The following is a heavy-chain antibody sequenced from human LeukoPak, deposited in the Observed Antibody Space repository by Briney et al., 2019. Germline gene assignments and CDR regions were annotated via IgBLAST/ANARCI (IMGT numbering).Heavy chain of an antibody. J-gene: IGHJ4*02. V-gene: IGHV1-46*01. D-gene: IGHD2-15*01. CDR3: ARDRRYCSGGSCPHIDY. CDR2: INPSGGST. CDR1: GYTFTSYY. Sequence: ASVKVSCKASGYTFTSYYMHWVRQAPGQGLEWMGIINPSGGSTSYAQKFQGRVTMTRDMSTSTVYMELSSLRSEDTAVYYCARDRRYCSGGSCPHIDYWGQGTLVTVSS.